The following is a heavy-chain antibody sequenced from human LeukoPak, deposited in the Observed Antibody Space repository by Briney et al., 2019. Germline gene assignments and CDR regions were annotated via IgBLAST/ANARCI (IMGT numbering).Heavy chain of an antibody. CDR2: IYSGGST. D-gene: IGHD3-10*01. CDR3: ARDSPKSYYDKGNYFDY. CDR1: GLPVSNNF. V-gene: IGHV3-66*01. J-gene: IGHJ4*02. Sequence: GGSLRLSCAAAGLPVSNNFMSWVRQAPGRGLEWVSVIYSGGSTYYADSVKGRFTISRDNSKNMVYLQMNSLRAEDTAVYYCARDSPKSYYDKGNYFDYWGQGALVTVSS.